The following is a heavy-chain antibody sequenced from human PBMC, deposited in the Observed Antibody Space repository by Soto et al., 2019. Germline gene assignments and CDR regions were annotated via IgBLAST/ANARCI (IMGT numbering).Heavy chain of an antibody. CDR1: GGTFSRYA. CDR3: ARVGDGCSSTSCYSRYYYYGMDV. D-gene: IGHD2-2*01. J-gene: IGHJ6*02. Sequence: QVQLVQSGAEVKKPGSSVKVSCKASGGTFSRYAISWVRQAPGQGLEWMGGIIPIYGTANYAQKFQGRVTITADESTSTAYMELSSLGSEDTAVYYCARVGDGCSSTSCYSRYYYYGMDVWGQGTTVTVSS. CDR2: IIPIYGTA. V-gene: IGHV1-69*01.